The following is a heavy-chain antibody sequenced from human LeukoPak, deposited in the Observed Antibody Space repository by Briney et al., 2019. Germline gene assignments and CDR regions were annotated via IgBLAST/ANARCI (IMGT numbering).Heavy chain of an antibody. D-gene: IGHD5-24*01. V-gene: IGHV4-39*02. Sequence: PSETLSLTCIVSGGSINSSSYYWDWIRQPPGKGLEWIVSIYYSGSTYYNPSLKSRVTKSQNTSKNHHTLKLSSVTAADTAVYYCARRWLQSGRAFDIWGQGTMVTVSS. CDR3: ARRWLQSGRAFDI. CDR2: IYYSGST. J-gene: IGHJ3*02. CDR1: GGSINSSSYY.